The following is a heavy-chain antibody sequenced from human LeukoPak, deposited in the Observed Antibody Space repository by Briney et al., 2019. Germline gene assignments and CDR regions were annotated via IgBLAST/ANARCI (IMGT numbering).Heavy chain of an antibody. J-gene: IGHJ4*02. D-gene: IGHD3-22*01. CDR2: ISDSGGST. V-gene: IGHV3-23*01. Sequence: GGSLRLSCVASGFAFRNNAMSWVRQAPGKGLEWVSLISDSGGSTNYADSVKGRFTISRDNSKNTLYLQMNTLRAEDTAVYYCARDRGYYDSSGYYYGDLFDYWGQGTLVTVSS. CDR1: GFAFRNNA. CDR3: ARDRGYYDSSGYYYGDLFDY.